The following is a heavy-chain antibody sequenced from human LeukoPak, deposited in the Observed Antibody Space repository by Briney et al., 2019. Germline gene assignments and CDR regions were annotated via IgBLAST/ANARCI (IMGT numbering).Heavy chain of an antibody. CDR3: AKDDYYGSGSPPHDFDY. Sequence: GGSLRLSCAASGFTFSSYAMSWVRQAPGKGLEWVSAISGSGGSTYYVDSVKGRFTISRDNSKNTLYLQMNSLRAEDTAVYYCAKDDYYGSGSPPHDFDYWGQGTLVTVSS. CDR2: ISGSGGST. V-gene: IGHV3-23*01. D-gene: IGHD3-10*01. CDR1: GFTFSSYA. J-gene: IGHJ4*02.